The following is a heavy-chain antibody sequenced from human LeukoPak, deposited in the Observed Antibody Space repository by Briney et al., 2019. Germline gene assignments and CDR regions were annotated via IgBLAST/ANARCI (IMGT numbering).Heavy chain of an antibody. CDR3: ARDRSSGWYGYDY. V-gene: IGHV3-11*01. Sequence: GGSLRLSCAASGFTFSDYYMSWIRQAPGKGLEWVSYISSSGSTIYYADSVKGRFTISRDNAKNSLYLQMNSLRAEDTAVYCCARDRSSGWYGYDYWGQGTLVTVSS. CDR1: GFTFSDYY. CDR2: ISSSGSTI. D-gene: IGHD6-19*01. J-gene: IGHJ4*02.